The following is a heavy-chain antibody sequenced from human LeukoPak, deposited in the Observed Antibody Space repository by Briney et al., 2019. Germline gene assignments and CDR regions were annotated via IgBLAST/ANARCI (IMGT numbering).Heavy chain of an antibody. D-gene: IGHD5-12*01. Sequence: GGSLRLSCAASGFTFSSYAMHWVRQAPGKGLEYVSAISSNGGSTYYANSVKGRFTISRDNSKNTLYLQMGSLRAEDMAVYYCARAIVATIDYGDYSDYWGQGTLVTVSS. CDR2: ISSNGGST. CDR1: GFTFSSYA. J-gene: IGHJ4*02. CDR3: ARAIVATIDYGDYSDY. V-gene: IGHV3-64*01.